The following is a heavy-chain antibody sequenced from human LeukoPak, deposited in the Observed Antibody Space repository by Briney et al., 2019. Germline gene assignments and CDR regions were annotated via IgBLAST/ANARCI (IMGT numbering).Heavy chain of an antibody. Sequence: SETLSLTCSVSGGSISSYYWSWIRQPAGKGLEWIGRIYTSGSTNYNPSLKSRVTISVDTSKNQFSLKLSSVTAADTAVYYCARMPMDYYGSGSHLDYWGQGTLVTVSS. CDR2: IYTSGST. CDR1: GGSISSYY. D-gene: IGHD3-10*01. J-gene: IGHJ4*02. CDR3: ARMPMDYYGSGSHLDY. V-gene: IGHV4-4*07.